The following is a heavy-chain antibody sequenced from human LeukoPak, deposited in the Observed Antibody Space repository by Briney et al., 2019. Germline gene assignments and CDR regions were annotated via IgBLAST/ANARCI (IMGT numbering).Heavy chain of an antibody. D-gene: IGHD6-19*01. CDR3: ARDQQWLPDY. CDR1: GFTLNSFQ. CDR2: ISSSGRTI. J-gene: IGHJ4*02. Sequence: GSLRLSCAASGFTLNSFQMHWVPHAPGKGRGGVSCISSSGRTIYYADSVKGRFTVSRDNAKNSLYLQMNSLRAEDTAVYYCARDQQWLPDYWGQGTRVTVSS. V-gene: IGHV3-48*03.